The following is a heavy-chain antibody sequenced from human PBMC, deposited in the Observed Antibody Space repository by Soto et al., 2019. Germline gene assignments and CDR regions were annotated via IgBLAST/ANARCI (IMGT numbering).Heavy chain of an antibody. CDR3: ARDNSGQEFDYYYYYGMDV. Sequence: ASVKVSCKASGYTFTSYGISWVRQAPGQGLEWMGWISAYNGNTNYAQKLQGRVTMTTDTSTSTAYMELRSLRSDDTAVYYCARDNSGQEFDYYYYYGMDVWGQGTTVTVSS. J-gene: IGHJ6*02. CDR1: GYTFTSYG. CDR2: ISAYNGNT. D-gene: IGHD2-15*01. V-gene: IGHV1-18*01.